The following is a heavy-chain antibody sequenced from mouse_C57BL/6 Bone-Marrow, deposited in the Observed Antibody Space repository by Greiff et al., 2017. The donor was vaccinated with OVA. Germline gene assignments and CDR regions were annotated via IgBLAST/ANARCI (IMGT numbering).Heavy chain of an antibody. Sequence: VQRVESGPELVKPGASVKLSCKASGYTFTSYDINWVKQRPGQGLEWIGWIYPRDGSTKYNEKFKGKATLTVDTSSSTAYMELHSLTSEDSAVYFCARENYGSPYWYFDVWGTGTTVTVSS. CDR1: GYTFTSYD. CDR3: ARENYGSPYWYFDV. D-gene: IGHD1-1*01. J-gene: IGHJ1*03. V-gene: IGHV1-85*01. CDR2: IYPRDGST.